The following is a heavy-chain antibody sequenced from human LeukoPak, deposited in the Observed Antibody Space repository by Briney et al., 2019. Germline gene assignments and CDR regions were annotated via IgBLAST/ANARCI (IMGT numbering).Heavy chain of an antibody. D-gene: IGHD3-22*01. CDR3: AKGSPMIVVVPEY. CDR1: GFTFSDYY. CDR2: ISSSGST. J-gene: IGHJ4*02. V-gene: IGHV3-11*01. Sequence: PGGSLRLSCAASGFTFSDYYMSWIRQAPGKGLEWVSYISSSGSTYYADSVKGRFTISRDNSKNTLYLQMNSLRAEDTAVYYCAKGSPMIVVVPEYWGQGTLVTVSS.